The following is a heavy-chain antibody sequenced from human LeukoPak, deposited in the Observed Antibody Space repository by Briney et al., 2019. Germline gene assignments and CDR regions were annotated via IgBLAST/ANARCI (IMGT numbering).Heavy chain of an antibody. CDR3: ARTKWELGSAAFDI. Sequence: ASVKVSCKASGYTFTSYAMNWVRQAPGQGLEWMGWINTNTGNPTYAQGFTGRFVFSLDTSVSTAYLQISSLKAGDTAVYYCARTKWELGSAAFDIWGQGTMVTVSS. CDR1: GYTFTSYA. CDR2: INTNTGNP. D-gene: IGHD1-26*01. V-gene: IGHV7-4-1*02. J-gene: IGHJ3*02.